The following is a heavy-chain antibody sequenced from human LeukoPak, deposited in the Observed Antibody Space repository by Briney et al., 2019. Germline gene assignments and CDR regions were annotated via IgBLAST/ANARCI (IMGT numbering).Heavy chain of an antibody. CDR2: ISGGIGST. V-gene: IGHV3-23*01. CDR1: GFTVSSYA. CDR3: AKVGSSGYYYLDDAFDI. Sequence: GGSLRLSCAASGFTVSSYAMSWVRQAPGKGLEWGSGISGGIGSTYYADSVKGRFTISRDNSKNTLYLQMNSLRAEDTAEYYCAKVGSSGYYYLDDAFDIWGQGTMVTVSS. J-gene: IGHJ3*02. D-gene: IGHD3-22*01.